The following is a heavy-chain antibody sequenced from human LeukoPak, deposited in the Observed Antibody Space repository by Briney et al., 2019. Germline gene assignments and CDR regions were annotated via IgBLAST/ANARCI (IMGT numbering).Heavy chain of an antibody. CDR2: INHSGST. D-gene: IGHD3-10*01. V-gene: IGHV4-34*01. CDR1: GGSFSGYY. CDR3: ARQGSLMVRGVIYY. J-gene: IGHJ4*02. Sequence: SETLSLTCAVYGGSFSGYYWSWIRQPPGKGLEWIGEINHSGSTNYNPSLKSRATISVDTSKNQFSLKLSSVTAADTAVYYCARQGSLMVRGVIYYWGQGTLVTVSS.